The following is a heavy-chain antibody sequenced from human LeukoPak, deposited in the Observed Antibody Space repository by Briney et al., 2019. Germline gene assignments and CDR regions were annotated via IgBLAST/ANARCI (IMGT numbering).Heavy chain of an antibody. CDR3: ARGRSTMVRGAVFDY. V-gene: IGHV4-34*01. Sequence: PSETLSLTCAVYGGSFSGYYWSWIRQPPGKGLEWIGEINHSGSTNYNPSLKSRVTISVDTSKNQFSLKLSSVTAVDTAVYYCARGRSTMVRGAVFDYWGQGTLVTVSS. J-gene: IGHJ4*02. D-gene: IGHD3-10*01. CDR2: INHSGST. CDR1: GGSFSGYY.